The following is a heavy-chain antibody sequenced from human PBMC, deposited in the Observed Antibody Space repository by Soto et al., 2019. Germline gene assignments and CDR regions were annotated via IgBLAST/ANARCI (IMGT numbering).Heavy chain of an antibody. J-gene: IGHJ6*02. CDR2: ISPFNGNT. V-gene: IGHV1-18*01. CDR1: GYPFTHYG. CDR3: AREGQAPYYYYGMDV. Sequence: ASVKVSCKSSGYPFTHYGITWVRQAPGQGLEWMGWISPFNGNTNYGQTLQGRVTLTTDTSTSTAHMELRSLRSDDTAVDYCAREGQAPYYYYGMDVWGQGTGVTVSS.